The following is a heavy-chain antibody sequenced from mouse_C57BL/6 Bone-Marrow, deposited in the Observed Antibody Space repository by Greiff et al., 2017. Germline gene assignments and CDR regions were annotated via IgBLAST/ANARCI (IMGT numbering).Heavy chain of an antibody. CDR2: IHPNSGST. D-gene: IGHD1-2*01. V-gene: IGHV1-64*01. CDR1: GYTFTSYW. J-gene: IGHJ2*01. Sequence: VQLQQPGAELVKPGASVKLSCTASGYTFTSYWMHWVKQRPGQGLEWIGMIHPNSGSTNYNEKFKSKATLTVDKSSSAAYMQLSSLTSEDSAVYYCARNYGIDYWGQGTTLTVSS. CDR3: ARNYGIDY.